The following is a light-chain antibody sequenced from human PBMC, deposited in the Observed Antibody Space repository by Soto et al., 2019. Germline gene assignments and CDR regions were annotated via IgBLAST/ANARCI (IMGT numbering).Light chain of an antibody. V-gene: IGKV1-39*01. CDR3: QQSYSTTWT. CDR1: QSISSY. CDR2: AAS. Sequence: IQLTQSPSSLSASVGDRVTMTFRASQSISSYLNWYQQKPGKAPKLLMYAASSLQSGVPSRFSGSGSGTDFTLTISSLQPEDFATYYCQQSYSTTWTFGQGTKVDIK. J-gene: IGKJ1*01.